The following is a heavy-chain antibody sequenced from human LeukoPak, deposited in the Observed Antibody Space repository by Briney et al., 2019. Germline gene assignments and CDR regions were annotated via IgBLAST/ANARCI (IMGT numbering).Heavy chain of an antibody. V-gene: IGHV1-18*01. Sequence: GASVKVSCKASGGTFSSYAISWVRQAPGQGLEWMGWISAYNGNTNYAQKLQGRVTMTTDTSTSTAYMELRSLRSDDTAVYYCARDSYDSSGYYLDDAFDIWGQGTMVTVSS. D-gene: IGHD3-22*01. CDR2: ISAYNGNT. CDR3: ARDSYDSSGYYLDDAFDI. J-gene: IGHJ3*02. CDR1: GGTFSSYA.